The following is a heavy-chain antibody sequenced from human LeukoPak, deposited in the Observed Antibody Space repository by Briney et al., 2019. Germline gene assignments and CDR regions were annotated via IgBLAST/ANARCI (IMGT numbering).Heavy chain of an antibody. CDR1: GFTFSSYG. J-gene: IGHJ6*04. CDR3: AKTSSWSLGDV. Sequence: GGSLRLSCAASGFTFSSYGMHWVRQAPGKGLEWVAVISYDGSNKYYADSVKGRFTISRDNSKNTLYLQMNSLRAEDTAVYYCAKTSSWSLGDVWGKGTTVTVSS. CDR2: ISYDGSNK. V-gene: IGHV3-30*18. D-gene: IGHD6-13*01.